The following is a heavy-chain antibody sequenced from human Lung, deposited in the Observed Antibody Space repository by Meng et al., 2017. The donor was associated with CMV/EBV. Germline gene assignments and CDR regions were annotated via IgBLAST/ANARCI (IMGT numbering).Heavy chain of an antibody. CDR2: ISGGGDII. CDR1: GLTFSAYD. Sequence: GESLKISGVASGLTFSAYDMTWMRQAPGKGPQCVSYISGGGDIIKYADSVKGRFTISRDNAKNSLYLQMNSLRAEDTAVYYCATDPRLLDYWGQGTLVTVSS. CDR3: ATDPRLLDY. J-gene: IGHJ4*02. D-gene: IGHD5-18*01. V-gene: IGHV3-11*01.